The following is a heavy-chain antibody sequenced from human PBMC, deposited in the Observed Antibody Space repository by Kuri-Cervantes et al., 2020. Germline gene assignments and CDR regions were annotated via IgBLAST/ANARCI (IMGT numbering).Heavy chain of an antibody. D-gene: IGHD6-19*01. Sequence: SETLSLTCNVSGGSIRSYYWSWIRQPPGKGLEWIGYIYYSGSTNYNPSLKSRVTISVDMSKNQFSLRLNSVTATDTAVHYCATSVQWLAPFDYWGQGTLVTVSS. CDR3: ATSVQWLAPFDY. CDR2: IYYSGST. J-gene: IGHJ4*02. V-gene: IGHV4-59*01. CDR1: GGSIRSYY.